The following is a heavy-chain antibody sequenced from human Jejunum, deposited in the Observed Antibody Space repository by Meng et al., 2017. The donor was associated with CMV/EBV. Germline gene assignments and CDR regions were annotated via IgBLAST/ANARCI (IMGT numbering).Heavy chain of an antibody. V-gene: IGHV3-7*01. CDR2: IREDGGDT. CDR3: ARDSFRFLDY. CDR1: GFTFNTYW. J-gene: IGHJ4*02. D-gene: IGHD3-3*01. Sequence: CGASGFTFNTYWMAWVRQAPGKGLEWVASIREDGGDTYYVDSVKGRFTISRDNAKNSLFLQMNSLRAEDTAVYFCARDSFRFLDYWGQGTLVTVSS.